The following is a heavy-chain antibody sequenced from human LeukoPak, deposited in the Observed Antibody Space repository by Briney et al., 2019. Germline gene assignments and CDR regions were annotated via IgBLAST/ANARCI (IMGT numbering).Heavy chain of an antibody. CDR2: ISGSDDTT. D-gene: IGHD3-22*01. V-gene: IGHV3-23*01. CDR3: AREAYYYDSSGYYNYYGMDV. Sequence: GGSLRLSCAASGFTFSSSGMSWVRQAPGKGLEWVSSISGSDDTTYYAESVKGRFTISRDNSENTLYLQMNSLRAEDTAVYYCAREAYYYDSSGYYNYYGMDVWGQGTTVTVSS. CDR1: GFTFSSSG. J-gene: IGHJ6*02.